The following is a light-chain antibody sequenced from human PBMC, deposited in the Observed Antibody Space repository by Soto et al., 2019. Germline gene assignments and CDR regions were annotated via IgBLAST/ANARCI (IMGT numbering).Light chain of an antibody. Sequence: IQMTQSPSSLSASVGDRVTITCRASQAIHSYLNWYQQKPGKAPNLLIFATSTLQSGVPSRFSGSGSGTDFTLTISSLQPEDFATYYCLQDYNYPLTFGGGTKVDIK. CDR1: QAIHSY. V-gene: IGKV1-6*01. J-gene: IGKJ4*01. CDR3: LQDYNYPLT. CDR2: ATS.